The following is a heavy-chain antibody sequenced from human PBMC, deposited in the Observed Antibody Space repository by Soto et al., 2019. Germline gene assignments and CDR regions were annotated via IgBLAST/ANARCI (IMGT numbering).Heavy chain of an antibody. Sequence: QVQLQESGPGLVKPSETLSLTCTVSGGSIRNNYWSWIRQPPGKGLEWVGYIYYTGTSKYNPSLKSRVTISVDSSKNQFYLKLDSVTAADTAVYYCARLGGYYQAFDNWGQGTLVTVSS. CDR1: GGSIRNNY. D-gene: IGHD3-3*01. V-gene: IGHV4-59*08. J-gene: IGHJ4*02. CDR3: ARLGGYYQAFDN. CDR2: IYYTGTS.